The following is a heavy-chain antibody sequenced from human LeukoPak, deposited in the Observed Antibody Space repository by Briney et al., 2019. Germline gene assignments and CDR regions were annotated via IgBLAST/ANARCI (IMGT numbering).Heavy chain of an antibody. CDR2: IFSGGST. CDR3: LWFGSGGFGY. D-gene: IGHD3-10*01. Sequence: GGSLRLSCAASGFSVSFNYMTWVRQAPGKGLEWVSVIFSGGSTYYADSVKGRFTISRDNSKNTLYLQMNSLRAEDTAVYYCLWFGSGGFGYWGQGTLVTVSS. V-gene: IGHV3-53*01. J-gene: IGHJ4*02. CDR1: GFSVSFNY.